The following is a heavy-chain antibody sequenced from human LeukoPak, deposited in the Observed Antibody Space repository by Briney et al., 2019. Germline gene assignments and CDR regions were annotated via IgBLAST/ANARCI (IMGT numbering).Heavy chain of an antibody. V-gene: IGHV4-59*12. CDR2: IYYSGST. CDR1: GGSISSYY. J-gene: IGHJ1*01. CDR3: AADCSSTSCYSGRYFQH. D-gene: IGHD2-2*01. Sequence: SETLSLTCTVSGGSISSYYWSWIRQPPGKGLEWIGYIYYSGSTNYNPSLKSRVTMSVDTSKNQFSLKLSSVTAADTAVYYCAADCSSTSCYSGRYFQHWGQGTLVTVSS.